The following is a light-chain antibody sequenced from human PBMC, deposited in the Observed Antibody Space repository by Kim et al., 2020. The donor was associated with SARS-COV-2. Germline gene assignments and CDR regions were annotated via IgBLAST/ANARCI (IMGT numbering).Light chain of an antibody. V-gene: IGKV1-8*01. J-gene: IGKJ4*01. Sequence: ASTGDRVTITCRASQGISSYLAGYQQKPGKAPKLLIYAASTLQSGVPSRFSGSGSGTDFTLTLSCLQSEDFATYFCQQYYSYPLTFGGGTKVDIK. CDR3: QQYYSYPLT. CDR2: AAS. CDR1: QGISSY.